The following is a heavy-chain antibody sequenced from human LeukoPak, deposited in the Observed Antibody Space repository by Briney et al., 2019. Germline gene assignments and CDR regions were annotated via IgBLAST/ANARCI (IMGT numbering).Heavy chain of an antibody. Sequence: SETLSLTCAVYGESLSGYYWSWIRQPPGKGLEWIGEINQSGTTNYNPSLKSRVTISVDTSKNQFSLKLNSVTAADTALYFCARGRPPPLIPTPIYSSPPRDVGAKGPMFTVS. V-gene: IGHV4-34*01. D-gene: IGHD2-2*02. CDR1: GESLSGYY. J-gene: IGHJ6*03. CDR3: ARGRPPPLIPTPIYSSPPRDV. CDR2: INQSGTT.